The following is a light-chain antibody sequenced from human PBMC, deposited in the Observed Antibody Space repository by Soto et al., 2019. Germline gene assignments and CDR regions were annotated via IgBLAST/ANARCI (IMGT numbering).Light chain of an antibody. CDR1: SCDVGGYNS. Sequence: QSALTQPASGSVSPGESITISCTGTSCDVGGYNSVSWYQHHPGKAPKLILYAVGDRPSGFSYRFSGSKSGNTASLTISGLQAAYEADYSCSSLTSSMTHGFGSGTKVTVL. V-gene: IGLV2-14*03. J-gene: IGLJ1*01. CDR2: AVG. CDR3: SSLTSSMTHG.